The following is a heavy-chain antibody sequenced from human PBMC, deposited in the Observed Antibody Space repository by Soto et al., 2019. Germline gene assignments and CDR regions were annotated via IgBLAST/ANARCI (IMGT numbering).Heavy chain of an antibody. Sequence: SETLSLTCAVYGGSFSGYYWSWIRQPPGKGLEWIGEINHSGSTNYNPSLKSRVTISVDTSKNQFSLKLSSVTAADTAVYYCARGYSTVTYNWFDPWGQGTLVTVSS. D-gene: IGHD4-4*01. CDR1: GGSFSGYY. V-gene: IGHV4-34*01. J-gene: IGHJ5*02. CDR2: INHSGST. CDR3: ARGYSTVTYNWFDP.